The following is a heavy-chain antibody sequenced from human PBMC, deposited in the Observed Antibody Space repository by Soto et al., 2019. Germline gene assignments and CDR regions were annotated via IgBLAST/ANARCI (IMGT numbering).Heavy chain of an antibody. CDR1: GYTFTSYA. CDR3: ARSIVVVTALDY. CDR2: INAGNGNT. Sequence: QVQLVQSGAEEKKPGASVKVSCKASGYTFTSYAMHWVCQAPGQRLEWMGWINAGNGNTKYSQKFQGRVTTTRDTSASTAYMELSSLRSEDTAVYYCARSIVVVTALDYWGQGTLVTVSS. J-gene: IGHJ4*02. D-gene: IGHD2-21*02. V-gene: IGHV1-3*05.